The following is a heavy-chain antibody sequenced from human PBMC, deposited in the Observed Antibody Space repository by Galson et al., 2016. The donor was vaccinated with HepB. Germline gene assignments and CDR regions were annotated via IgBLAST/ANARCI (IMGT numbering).Heavy chain of an antibody. Sequence: SLRLSCAASGFTFSSYVMHWVRQAPGKGLEWVAVIWYDGRTEYYADSVKGRFAISRDNSGDTLYLYMNSLRVEDTAVYYCAKDRETWAPYGMEVWGQGTLVTVSS. CDR3: AKDRETWAPYGMEV. V-gene: IGHV3-33*06. CDR1: GFTFSSYV. CDR2: IWYDGRTE. D-gene: IGHD3-9*01. J-gene: IGHJ4*02.